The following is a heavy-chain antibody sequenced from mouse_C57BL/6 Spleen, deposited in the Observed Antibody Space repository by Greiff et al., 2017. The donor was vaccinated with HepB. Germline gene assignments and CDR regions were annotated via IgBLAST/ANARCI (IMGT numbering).Heavy chain of an antibody. D-gene: IGHD1-1*01. Sequence: QVQLQQPGAELVRPGSSVKLSCKASGYTFTSYWMDWVKQRPGQGLEWIGNIYPSDSETHYNQKFKDKAKLTVDKSSSTAYMQLSSLTSEDSAVYYCARLYYGSSYRYFDVWGTRTTVTVSS. CDR3: ARLYYGSSYRYFDV. CDR1: GYTFTSYW. CDR2: IYPSDSET. J-gene: IGHJ1*03. V-gene: IGHV1-61*01.